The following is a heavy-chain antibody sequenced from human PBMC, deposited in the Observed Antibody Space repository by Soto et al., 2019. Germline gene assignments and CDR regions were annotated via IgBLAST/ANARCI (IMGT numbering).Heavy chain of an antibody. CDR2: IHHSGST. D-gene: IGHD3-3*01. CDR1: GGSCSGYY. V-gene: IGHV4-34*01. CDR3: ARDQRVLRFLKWLPTNSFDI. Sequence: WETLSLTCAVYGGSCSGYYWSWIRQPPGKGLEWIGEIHHSGSTNYNPSLQSRVTISVDTSKNQFSLKLSSVTAADTAVYYCARDQRVLRFLKWLPTNSFDIWGQGTMLTVSS. J-gene: IGHJ3*02.